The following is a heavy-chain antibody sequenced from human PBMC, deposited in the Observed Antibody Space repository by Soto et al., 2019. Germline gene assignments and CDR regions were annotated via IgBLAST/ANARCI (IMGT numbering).Heavy chain of an antibody. CDR2: IWYDGSNK. D-gene: IGHD6-6*01. Sequence: VQLVESGGGVVQPGRSLRLSCAASGFTFSSYGMHWVRQAPGKGLEWVAVIWYDGSNKYYADSVKGRFTISRDNSKNTLYLQMNSLRAEDTAVYYCARESIAARPEPSMDVWGKGTTVTVSS. J-gene: IGHJ6*03. CDR1: GFTFSSYG. V-gene: IGHV3-33*01. CDR3: ARESIAARPEPSMDV.